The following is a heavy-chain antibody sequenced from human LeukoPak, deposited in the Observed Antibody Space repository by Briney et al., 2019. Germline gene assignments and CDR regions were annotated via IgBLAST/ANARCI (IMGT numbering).Heavy chain of an antibody. CDR3: ARDTSSSWYFDY. CDR2: IYYSGST. J-gene: IGHJ4*02. D-gene: IGHD6-13*01. V-gene: IGHV4-59*01. CDR1: GGSISSYY. Sequence: SETLPLTCTVSGGSISSYYWSWIRQPPGKGLEWIGYIYYSGSTNYNPSLKSRVTISVDTSKNQFSLKLSSVTAADTAVYYCARDTSSSWYFDYWGQGTLVTVSS.